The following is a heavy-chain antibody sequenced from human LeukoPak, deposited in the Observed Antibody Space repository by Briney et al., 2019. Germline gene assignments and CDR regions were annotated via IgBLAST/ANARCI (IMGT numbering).Heavy chain of an antibody. CDR2: LGISGDYA. V-gene: IGHV3-23*01. CDR1: GFTLSSYA. Sequence: PGGSLRLSCVASGFTLSSYAVSWVRQAPGKGLQWVSSLGISGDYAWYAGSVKGRFTISRDSSKNTLYLQMNRLGAEDTAVYYCARGPSGYHNTGGQGTLVTVSS. CDR3: ARGPSGYHNT. D-gene: IGHD5-12*01. J-gene: IGHJ4*02.